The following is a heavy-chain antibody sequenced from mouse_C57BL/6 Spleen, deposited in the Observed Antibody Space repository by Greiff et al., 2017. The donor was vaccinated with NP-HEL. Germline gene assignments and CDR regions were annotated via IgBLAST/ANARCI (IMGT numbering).Heavy chain of an antibody. CDR2: ISSGGSYT. Sequence: EVKLMESGGDLVKPGGSLKLSCAASGFTFSSYGMSWVRQTPDKRLEWVATISSGGSYTYYPDRVKGRSTFSRDNAKNTLYLQLSSLKSEDTAMYYCARHVAGTGYFGVWGTGATVAVSS. J-gene: IGHJ1*03. CDR1: GFTFSSYG. D-gene: IGHD4-1*01. V-gene: IGHV5-6*01. CDR3: ARHVAGTGYFGV.